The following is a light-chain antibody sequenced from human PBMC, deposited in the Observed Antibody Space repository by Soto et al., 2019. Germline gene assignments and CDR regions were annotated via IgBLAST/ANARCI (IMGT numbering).Light chain of an antibody. V-gene: IGKV3-15*01. CDR2: GAS. J-gene: IGKJ2*01. CDR1: QSINSE. CDR3: QQGHNWPLT. Sequence: EIVMTQSPATLSLSPGESAALSCRASQSINSELAWYQQKPGQPPRLLIYGASTRATGVPARFTGSESGSEFTLTISGLQSEEFAVYYCQQGHNWPLTFGQGTRLEI.